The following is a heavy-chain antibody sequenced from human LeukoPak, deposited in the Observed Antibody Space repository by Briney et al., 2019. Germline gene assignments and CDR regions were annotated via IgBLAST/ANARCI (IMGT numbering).Heavy chain of an antibody. CDR1: GFTFRNYW. J-gene: IGHJ4*02. CDR2: TKPDGSAE. CDR3: ARDGGLNTNFDC. V-gene: IGHV3-7*01. D-gene: IGHD2-15*01. Sequence: GALRLSCAASGFTFRNYWMGWVRQAPGKGLEWVPNTKPDGSAEYYADSVRGRFTTSRDNANNFLYLQMNSLRAEDTAVYYCARDGGLNTNFDCWGQGTLVTVSS.